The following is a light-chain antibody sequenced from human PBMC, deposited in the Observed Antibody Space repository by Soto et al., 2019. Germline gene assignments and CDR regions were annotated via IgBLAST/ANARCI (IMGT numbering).Light chain of an antibody. J-gene: IGKJ2*01. CDR1: QSVSSN. V-gene: IGKV3-15*01. Sequence: EIVMTQSPATLSVSPGERATLSCRASQSVSSNLAWYQQKPGQAPRLLIYGASTRATGIPARFSGSGSGTDFTLTISSLQSEDFAVYYCQQYNSWPYTFGQGTKVDIK. CDR3: QQYNSWPYT. CDR2: GAS.